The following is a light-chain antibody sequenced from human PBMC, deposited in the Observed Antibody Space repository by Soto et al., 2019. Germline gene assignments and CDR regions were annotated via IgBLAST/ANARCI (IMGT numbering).Light chain of an antibody. V-gene: IGKV1-5*03. Sequence: TQSPGTLSLSPGERATLSCRASQSISTWLAWYQQKPGKVPKLLIFKASSLQSGVPSRFSGSGSGTDFTLTISSPQPDDFATYYCQQYNPSSRTFGQGTKVDIK. J-gene: IGKJ1*01. CDR2: KAS. CDR1: QSISTW. CDR3: QQYNPSSRT.